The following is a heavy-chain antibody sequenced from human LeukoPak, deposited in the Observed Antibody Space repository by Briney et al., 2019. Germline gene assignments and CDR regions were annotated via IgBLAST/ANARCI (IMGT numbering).Heavy chain of an antibody. CDR3: ARQLDYGGFGAFGI. Sequence: GESLKISCKGSGYTFTNYWIHWVRQMPGKGLEGMGNFYPGDSDTRYSPSFQGQVTISADKSITTTYLQWNSLKASDTAIYYCARQLDYGGFGAFGIWGQGTMVTVSS. CDR2: FYPGDSDT. CDR1: GYTFTNYW. D-gene: IGHD4-23*01. J-gene: IGHJ3*02. V-gene: IGHV5-51*01.